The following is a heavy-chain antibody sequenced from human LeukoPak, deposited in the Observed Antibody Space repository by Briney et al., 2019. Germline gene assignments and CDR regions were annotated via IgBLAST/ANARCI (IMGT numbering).Heavy chain of an antibody. J-gene: IGHJ4*02. V-gene: IGHV4-39*01. D-gene: IGHD5-12*01. CDR1: GGSISSSSYY. Sequence: PSETLSLTCTVSGGSISSSSYYWGWIRQPPGKGLEWIGSIYYSGSTYYNPSLKSRVPISVDTSKNQFSLKLSSVTAADTAVYYCAGHEVDIVATIGVFDYWGQGTLVTVSS. CDR2: IYYSGST. CDR3: AGHEVDIVATIGVFDY.